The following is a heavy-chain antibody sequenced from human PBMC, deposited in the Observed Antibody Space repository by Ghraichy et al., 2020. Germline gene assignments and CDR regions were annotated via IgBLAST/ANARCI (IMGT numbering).Heavy chain of an antibody. V-gene: IGHV3-23*01. D-gene: IGHD6-19*01. Sequence: GGSLRLSCAASGFTFSSYAMSWVRQAPGKGLEWVSAISGSGGSTYYADSVKGRFTISRDNSKNTLYLQMNSLRAEDTAVYYCAKAGDSSGWYPETEYFQHWGQGTLVTVSS. CDR1: GFTFSSYA. CDR3: AKAGDSSGWYPETEYFQH. CDR2: ISGSGGST. J-gene: IGHJ1*01.